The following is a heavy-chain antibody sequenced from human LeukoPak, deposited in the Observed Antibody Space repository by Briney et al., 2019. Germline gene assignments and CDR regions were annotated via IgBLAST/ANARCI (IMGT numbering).Heavy chain of an antibody. CDR3: AIERGYSYGSKVDY. CDR1: GFTFSSYG. Sequence: GGSLRLSCAASGFTFSSYGMHWVRQAPGKGLEWVAVISYDGSNKYYADSVKGRFTISRDNSKNTLYLQMNSLRAEDTAVYYCAIERGYSYGSKVDYWGQGTLVTVSS. D-gene: IGHD5-18*01. CDR2: ISYDGSNK. V-gene: IGHV3-30*03. J-gene: IGHJ4*02.